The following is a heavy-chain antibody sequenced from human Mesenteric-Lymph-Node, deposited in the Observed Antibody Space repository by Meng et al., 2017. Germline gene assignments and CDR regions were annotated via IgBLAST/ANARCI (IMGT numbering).Heavy chain of an antibody. CDR1: GGSISSGGYY. CDR3: ARVGWRQWSFDL. D-gene: IGHD5-18*01. J-gene: IGHJ2*01. V-gene: IGHV4-30-4*08. Sequence: QVQLQVSGPGLVKPSQTLSLTCTVSGGSISSGGYYWSWIRQHPGKGLEWIGYIYNSGSTYYNPSLKSRVTISVDTSNNQFSLKLSSVTAADTAVYYCARVGWRQWSFDLWGRGTLVTVSS. CDR2: IYNSGST.